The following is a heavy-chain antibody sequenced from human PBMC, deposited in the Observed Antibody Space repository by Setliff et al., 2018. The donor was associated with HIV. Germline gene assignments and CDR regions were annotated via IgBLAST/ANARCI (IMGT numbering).Heavy chain of an antibody. Sequence: PSETLSLTCSVSWESKINHDWGWIRQSPGRGLEWIGSMFRGGGRQFQPSLASRVSISGATSKNQFSLKMTSVTLADTAVYFCVGVPSYYGTGTLWVWGKGIAVTVSS. D-gene: IGHD3-10*01. V-gene: IGHV4-59*11. CDR1: WESKINHD. CDR3: VGVPSYYGTGTLWV. J-gene: IGHJ6*04. CDR2: MFRGGGR.